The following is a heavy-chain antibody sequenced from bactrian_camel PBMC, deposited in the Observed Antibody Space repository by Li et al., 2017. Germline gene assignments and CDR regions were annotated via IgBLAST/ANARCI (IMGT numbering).Heavy chain of an antibody. CDR2: IDSAGGP. CDR3: AADRGSGGYCTLRSYLFLY. D-gene: IGHD2*01. V-gene: IGHV3S40*01. CDR1: GFTFSTHV. Sequence: VQLVESGGGLVQPGGSLRLSCAASGFTFSTHVMTWVRQAPGKGLEWVSTIDSAGGPYYADSIQGRFTVSRDNAKITLYLQMNSLKPEDTAVYYCAADRGSGGYCTLRSYLFLYWGQGTQVTVS. J-gene: IGHJ4*01.